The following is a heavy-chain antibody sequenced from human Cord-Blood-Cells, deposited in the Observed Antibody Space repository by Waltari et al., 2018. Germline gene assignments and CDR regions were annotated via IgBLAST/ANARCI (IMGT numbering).Heavy chain of an antibody. D-gene: IGHD2-15*01. CDR1: GYSISSGYY. CDR2: IYHSGST. Sequence: QVQLQESGPGLVKPSETLSLTCAVSGYSISSGYYWGWIRQPPGKGLEWIGSIYHSGSTYYNPSLKSRVTISVDTSKNQFSLKLSSVTAADTAVYYCARDTVARDAFDIWGQGTMVTVSS. J-gene: IGHJ3*02. V-gene: IGHV4-38-2*02. CDR3: ARDTVARDAFDI.